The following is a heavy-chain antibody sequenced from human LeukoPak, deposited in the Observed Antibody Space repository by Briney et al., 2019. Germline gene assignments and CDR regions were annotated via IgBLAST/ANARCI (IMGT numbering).Heavy chain of an antibody. D-gene: IGHD6-13*01. J-gene: IGHJ5*02. CDR2: IWYDASNK. Sequence: GGSLRLSCAASGFTFSSFGMHWVRQAPGKGLEWVAVIWYDASNKYYADSVKGRFTISRDDSKNTLFLQMNSLRDDDTAVYYCVRGVGVSRFNYFDPWGQGTLVIVSS. CDR3: VRGVGVSRFNYFDP. V-gene: IGHV3-33*01. CDR1: GFTFSSFG.